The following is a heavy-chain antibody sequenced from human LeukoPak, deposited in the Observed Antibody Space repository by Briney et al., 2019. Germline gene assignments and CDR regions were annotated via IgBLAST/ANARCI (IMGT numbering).Heavy chain of an antibody. V-gene: IGHV4-59*01. J-gene: IGHJ3*02. CDR2: IYYSGST. D-gene: IGHD3-10*01. CDR3: ARIVRGVISPDDAFDI. Sequence: SETLSLTCTVSGGSISSYYWSWTRQPPGKGLEWIGYIYYSGSTNYNPSLKSRVTISVDTSKNQFSLKLSSVTAADTAVYYCARIVRGVISPDDAFDIWGQGTMVTVSS. CDR1: GGSISSYY.